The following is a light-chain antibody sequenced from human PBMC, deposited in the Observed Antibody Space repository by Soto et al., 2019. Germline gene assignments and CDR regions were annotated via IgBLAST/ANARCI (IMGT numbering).Light chain of an antibody. V-gene: IGKV3-15*01. Sequence: EIVMTQSPATLSVSPGERATLSCRASQSVSNNLAWYQQKPGQAPRLLISGASTRATGIPDRFSGSGSGTEFTLTISSLQSEDCAVYYCQQYNNWWTFGQGTKVEIK. J-gene: IGKJ1*01. CDR3: QQYNNWWT. CDR1: QSVSNN. CDR2: GAS.